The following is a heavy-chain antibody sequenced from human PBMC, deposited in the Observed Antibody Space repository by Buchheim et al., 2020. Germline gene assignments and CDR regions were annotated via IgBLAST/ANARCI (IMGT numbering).Heavy chain of an antibody. Sequence: QVQLVESGGGVVQPGRSLRLSCAASGFIFSSYAIHWVRQAPGKGLEWVAVIWVDGSNKYYADSVKGRFTTSRDNSKNTLYLQMNSLRAEDTAVYYCARTEPEIYGMDVWGQGTT. V-gene: IGHV3-33*01. J-gene: IGHJ6*02. CDR1: GFIFSSYA. CDR3: ARTEPEIYGMDV. D-gene: IGHD1-14*01. CDR2: IWVDGSNK.